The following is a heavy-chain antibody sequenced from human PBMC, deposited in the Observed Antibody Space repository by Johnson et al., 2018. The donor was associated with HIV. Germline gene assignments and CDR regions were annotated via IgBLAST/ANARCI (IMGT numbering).Heavy chain of an antibody. CDR3: AKDRTMIVVVTIDAFDI. CDR1: GFTFSSYG. Sequence: QMLLVESGGGLVQPGGSLRLSCAASGFTFSSYGMHWVRQAPGKGLEWVAVISYDGRNKYYADSVKGRFTISRDNSKNTLYLQMNSLRAEDTAVYYCAKDRTMIVVVTIDAFDIWGQGTMVTVSS. V-gene: IGHV3-30*18. CDR2: ISYDGRNK. D-gene: IGHD3-22*01. J-gene: IGHJ3*02.